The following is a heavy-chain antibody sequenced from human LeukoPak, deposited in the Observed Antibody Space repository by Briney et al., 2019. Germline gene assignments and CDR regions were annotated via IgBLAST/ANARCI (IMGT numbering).Heavy chain of an antibody. J-gene: IGHJ4*02. CDR2: VNWNGGST. CDR1: GFTFDDYG. V-gene: IGHV3-20*04. D-gene: IGHD3-10*01. Sequence: GGSLRLSCAASGFTFDDYGLSWVRQAPGKGLEWVSGVNWNGGSTGYADSVKGRFTISRDNAKNSLYLQMNSLRAEDTALYYCARRRVTVVRGVDITSYYFDYWGQGTLVTVSS. CDR3: ARRRVTVVRGVDITSYYFDY.